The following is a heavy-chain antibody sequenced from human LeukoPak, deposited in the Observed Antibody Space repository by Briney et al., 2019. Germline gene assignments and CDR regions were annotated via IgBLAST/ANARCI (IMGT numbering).Heavy chain of an antibody. J-gene: IGHJ4*02. Sequence: PGRSLRLSCAASGFTFSSYAMHWVRQAPGKGLEWVAVISYDGSNKYYADSVKGRFTISRDNSKNTLYLQMNSLRAEDTAVYYCAREWWELHFTPGYFDYWGQGTLVTVSS. CDR3: AREWWELHFTPGYFDY. CDR2: ISYDGSNK. D-gene: IGHD1-26*01. CDR1: GFTFSSYA. V-gene: IGHV3-30-3*01.